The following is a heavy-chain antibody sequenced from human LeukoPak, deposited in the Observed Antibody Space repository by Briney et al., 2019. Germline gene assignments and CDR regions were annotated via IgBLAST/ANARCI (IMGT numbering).Heavy chain of an antibody. V-gene: IGHV3-21*01. J-gene: IGHJ4*02. Sequence: GGSLRLSGAGSGFIFTSYSMIWVRQAPGKRLEWVSSISSSSSFIYYADSVRGRFTISRDNSKKSLYLQMNSLRAEDTAVYYCARIAGSSGWPADYWGQGTLVTVSS. CDR3: ARIAGSSGWPADY. CDR2: ISSSSSFI. D-gene: IGHD6-19*01. CDR1: GFIFTSYS.